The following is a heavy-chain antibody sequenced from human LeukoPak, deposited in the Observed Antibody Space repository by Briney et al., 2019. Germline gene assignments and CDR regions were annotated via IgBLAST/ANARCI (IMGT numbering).Heavy chain of an antibody. Sequence: ASVTVSCKASGYTFTNYYMHWVRQAPGQGLEWMGIINPSGGSTGYAQKFQGRFTMTSDTSTTTVYMELSSLRSEDTAVYYCARDREEGYNSYYFDSWGQGTLVIVSS. V-gene: IGHV1-46*01. CDR3: ARDREEGYNSYYFDS. CDR2: INPSGGST. J-gene: IGHJ4*02. CDR1: GYTFTNYY. D-gene: IGHD5-24*01.